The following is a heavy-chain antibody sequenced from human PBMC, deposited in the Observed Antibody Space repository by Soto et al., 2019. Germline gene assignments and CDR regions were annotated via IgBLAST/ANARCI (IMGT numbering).Heavy chain of an antibody. CDR1: GGSISSYY. V-gene: IGHV4-4*08. CDR2: IYNSGIT. J-gene: IGHJ5*02. CDR3: ASQFCSGGACFNWFDP. Sequence: SLTCTVSGGSISSYYWSWVRQPPGKGLEWIGYIYNSGITNYNPSLKSRVAISVDTSKNQFSLNLTSVTAADTAVYFCASQFCSGGACFNWFDPWGHGTLVTVSS. D-gene: IGHD2-21*02.